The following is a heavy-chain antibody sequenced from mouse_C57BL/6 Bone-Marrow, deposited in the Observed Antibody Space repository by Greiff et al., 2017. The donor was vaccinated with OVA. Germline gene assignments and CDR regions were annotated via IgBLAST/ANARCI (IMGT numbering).Heavy chain of an antibody. V-gene: IGHV1-22*01. CDR2: INPNNGGT. J-gene: IGHJ3*01. CDR3: ARGGPCPSSFAD. D-gene: IGHD3-1*01. CDR1: GYTFTDYN. Sequence: VQLQQSGPELVKPGASVKLSCKASGYTFTDYNMHWVKQSHGKSLEWIGYINPNNGGTSFNQKFKGKATLTVTKSSSTAYMELRSLTSEDSAVYYCARGGPCPSSFADWGEGTLVTVSA.